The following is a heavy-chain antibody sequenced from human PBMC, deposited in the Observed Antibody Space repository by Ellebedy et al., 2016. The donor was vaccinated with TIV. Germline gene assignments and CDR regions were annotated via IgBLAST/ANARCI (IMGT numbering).Heavy chain of an antibody. D-gene: IGHD3-10*01. CDR1: GFTFSSYA. J-gene: IGHJ4*02. CDR3: ARDYYGSGSYRGDYFDY. V-gene: IGHV3-30-3*01. Sequence: GESLKISXAASGFTFSSYAMHWVRQAPGKGLEWVAVISYDGSNKYYADSVKGRFTISRDNSKNTLYLQMNSLRAEDTAVYYCARDYYGSGSYRGDYFDYWGQGTLVTVSS. CDR2: ISYDGSNK.